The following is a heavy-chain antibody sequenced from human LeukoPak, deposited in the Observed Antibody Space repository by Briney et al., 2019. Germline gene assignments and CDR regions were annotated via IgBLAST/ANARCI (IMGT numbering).Heavy chain of an antibody. Sequence: SETLSLTCTVSGGSISSSSYYWGWIRQPPGKGLEWIGSIYYSGSTYYNPSLKSRVTISVDTSKNQFSLKLSSVTAADTAVYYCARVLRYFDWLLSAYYYYGMDVWGQGTTVTVSS. CDR2: IYYSGST. CDR1: GGSISSSSYY. CDR3: ARVLRYFDWLLSAYYYYGMDV. V-gene: IGHV4-39*07. J-gene: IGHJ6*02. D-gene: IGHD3-9*01.